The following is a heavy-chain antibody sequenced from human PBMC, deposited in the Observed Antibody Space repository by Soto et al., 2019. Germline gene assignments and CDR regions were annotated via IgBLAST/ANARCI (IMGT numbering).Heavy chain of an antibody. J-gene: IGHJ6*02. D-gene: IGHD3-10*01. V-gene: IGHV3-11*06. CDR2: ISSSSSYT. CDR3: AGVPNYYTSGSRHPRGGLDV. CDR1: GFTFSDYY. Sequence: QVQLVESGGGLVKPGGSLRLSCAAAGFTFSDYYMSWIRQAPGKGLEWVSYISSSSSYTDYADSVKGRFTISRDNATNSLYLRMNSLRAEDTAVYYCAGVPNYYTSGSRHPRGGLDVWGQGTTVTVSS.